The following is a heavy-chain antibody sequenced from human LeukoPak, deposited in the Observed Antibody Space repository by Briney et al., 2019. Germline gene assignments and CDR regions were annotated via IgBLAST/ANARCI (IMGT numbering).Heavy chain of an antibody. CDR1: GFTFSSYS. CDR3: ARGLLWFGELSTPPDY. V-gene: IGHV3-21*01. CDR2: ISSSSSYI. Sequence: GGSLRLSCAVSGFTFSSYSMNWVRQAPGKGLEWVSSISSSSSYIYYADSVKGRFTISRDNAKNSLYLQMNSLRAEDTAVYYCARGLLWFGELSTPPDYWGQGTLVTVSS. J-gene: IGHJ4*02. D-gene: IGHD3-10*01.